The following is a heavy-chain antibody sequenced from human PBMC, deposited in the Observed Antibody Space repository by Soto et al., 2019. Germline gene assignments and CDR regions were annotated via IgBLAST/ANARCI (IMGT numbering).Heavy chain of an antibody. Sequence: SETLSLTCAVYGGSFSGYYWRWIRQPPGKGLEWIGEINHSGSTNYNPSLKSRVTISVDTSKNQFSLKLSSVTAADTAVYYCARRGCSSTSCYLAYYYGMDVWGQGTTVT. CDR3: ARRGCSSTSCYLAYYYGMDV. V-gene: IGHV4-34*01. D-gene: IGHD2-2*01. CDR2: INHSGST. J-gene: IGHJ6*02. CDR1: GGSFSGYY.